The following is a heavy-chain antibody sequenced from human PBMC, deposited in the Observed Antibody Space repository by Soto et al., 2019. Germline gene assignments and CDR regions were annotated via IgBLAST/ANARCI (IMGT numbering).Heavy chain of an antibody. CDR3: ARGREFSYYYYGMDV. V-gene: IGHV3-74*01. Sequence: EVQLVESGGGLVQPGGSLRLSCAASGFTFSSYWMHWVRQAPGKGLVWVSRINSDGSSTSYADSVKGRFTISRDNAKNTLYLQMNSLRAEDTAVYYCARGREFSYYYYGMDVWGQGTTLTVSS. CDR1: GFTFSSYW. CDR2: INSDGSST. J-gene: IGHJ6*02. D-gene: IGHD3-10*01.